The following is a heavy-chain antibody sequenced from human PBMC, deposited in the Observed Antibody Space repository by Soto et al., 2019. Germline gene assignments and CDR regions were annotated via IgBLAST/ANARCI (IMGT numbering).Heavy chain of an antibody. CDR2: IYYSGST. CDR3: AREWGRYSREGWFDP. D-gene: IGHD6-13*01. V-gene: IGHV4-59*01. J-gene: IGHJ5*02. Sequence: XEILSRTCTVGGGSSSSYYWSWIRQPPGKGLEWIGYIYYSGSTNYNPSLKSRVTISVDTSKNQFSLKLSSVTAADTAVYYRAREWGRYSREGWFDPWGQGTLVTVSS. CDR1: GGSSSSYY.